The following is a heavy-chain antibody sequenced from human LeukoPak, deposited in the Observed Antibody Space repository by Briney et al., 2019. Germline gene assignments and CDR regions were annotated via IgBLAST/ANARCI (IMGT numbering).Heavy chain of an antibody. V-gene: IGHV3-11*01. CDR2: TSRGGSTI. CDR3: ARENYSYMDV. Sequence: GGSLRLSCAASGFSFSDYYMTWIRQAPGKGLEWVSYTSRGGSTIYYADSVKGRFTISRDNAKNSLYLQMDSLRAEDTAVYYCARENYSYMDVWGKGTTVTVSS. J-gene: IGHJ6*03. CDR1: GFSFSDYY.